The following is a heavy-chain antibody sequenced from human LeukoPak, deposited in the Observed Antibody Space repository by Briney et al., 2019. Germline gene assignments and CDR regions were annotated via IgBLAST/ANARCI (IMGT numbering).Heavy chain of an antibody. D-gene: IGHD4-17*01. CDR3: VRFNGDYYRIDY. J-gene: IGHJ4*02. CDR1: GFIFDDYG. CDR2: INWNGGST. Sequence: GGSLRLSCTASGFIFDDYGMSWVRQAPGKGLEWVSGINWNGGSTGYADSVKGRFTISRDNAKNSLYLQMNSLRVEDTALYYCVRFNGDYYRIDYWGQGTLVTVSS. V-gene: IGHV3-20*04.